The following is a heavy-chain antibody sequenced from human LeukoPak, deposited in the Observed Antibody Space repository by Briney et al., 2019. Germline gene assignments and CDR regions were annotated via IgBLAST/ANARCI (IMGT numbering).Heavy chain of an antibody. CDR2: IYYSGST. Sequence: SETLSFTCTVSGGSISSSSYYWSWIRQPPGKGLEWIGYIYYSGSTKYNPSLKSRVTISVDTSKNQFSLKLSSVTAADTAVYYCARGARAGYNLEPFDYWVRGTLVTVSS. CDR1: GGSISSSSYY. V-gene: IGHV4-61*05. J-gene: IGHJ4*02. D-gene: IGHD5-24*01. CDR3: ARGARAGYNLEPFDY.